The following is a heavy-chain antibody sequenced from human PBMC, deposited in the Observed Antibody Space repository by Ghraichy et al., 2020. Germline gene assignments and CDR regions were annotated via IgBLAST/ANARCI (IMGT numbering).Heavy chain of an antibody. V-gene: IGHV3-48*02. J-gene: IGHJ3*01. Sequence: GGSLRLSCTASGFTFSSYSMNWVRQAPGKGLEWGSFISSSSSTIYSADSVKGRFTISRDNAKNSLYLQMNDLRDEDTALYYCARSQGALNAWGQGTMVTVSS. CDR1: GFTFSSYS. CDR2: ISSSSSTI. CDR3: ARSQGALNA. D-gene: IGHD1-26*01.